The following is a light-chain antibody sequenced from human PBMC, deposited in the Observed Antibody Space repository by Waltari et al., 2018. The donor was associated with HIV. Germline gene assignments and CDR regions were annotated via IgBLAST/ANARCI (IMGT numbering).Light chain of an antibody. CDR1: QSVSRH. CDR2: SAY. V-gene: IGKV3-11*01. J-gene: IGKJ4*01. CDR3: QQRSNWPPSLT. Sequence: EVVLTQPPVTLSLSPGERATLSCRASQSVSRHLAWYQQKPGQAPRLLIYSAYDRATGIPARFSGSGSGTDFTLTISSLGPEDFAVYYCQQRSNWPPSLTFGGGTKVEIK.